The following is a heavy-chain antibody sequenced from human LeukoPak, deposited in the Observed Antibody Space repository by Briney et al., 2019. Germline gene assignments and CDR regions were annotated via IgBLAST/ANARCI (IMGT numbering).Heavy chain of an antibody. CDR3: ARVKQQLVRLLGRDTTYYYYYYMDV. J-gene: IGHJ6*03. CDR2: INSDGSST. Sequence: GGSLRLSCAASGFTFSSYWMHWVRQAPGKGLVWVSRINSDGSSTSYADSVKGRFTISRDNAKNSLFLQMNSLRAEDTAVYFCARVKQQLVRLLGRDTTYYYYYYMDVWGKGTTVTVSS. D-gene: IGHD6-13*01. V-gene: IGHV3-74*01. CDR1: GFTFSSYW.